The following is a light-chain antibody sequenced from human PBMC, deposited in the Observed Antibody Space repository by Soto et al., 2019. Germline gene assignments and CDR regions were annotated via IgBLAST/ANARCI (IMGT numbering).Light chain of an antibody. V-gene: IGKV3-20*01. J-gene: IGKJ1*01. Sequence: EIVLTQSPGTLSLSPGERATLSCRASQTVRSNYLAWYQQKPGQAPRLLMYGASSRGTGIPDRFSGSGSGTDFTLTISRLEPEDFAVCFCQQYGRSPTFGQGTKVEIK. CDR3: QQYGRSPT. CDR2: GAS. CDR1: QTVRSNY.